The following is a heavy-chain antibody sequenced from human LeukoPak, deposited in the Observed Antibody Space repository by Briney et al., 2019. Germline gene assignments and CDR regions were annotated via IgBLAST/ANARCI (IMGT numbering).Heavy chain of an antibody. CDR3: ARHPATGTHFDY. CDR2: IYYSGST. Sequence: EPSETLSLTCTVSGGSISSSSYYWGWIRQPPGKGLEWIGGIYYSGSTYYNPSLKSRVTISVDTSKNQFSLNLSSVTAADTAVYYCARHPATGTHFDYWGQGTLVTVSS. V-gene: IGHV4-39*01. D-gene: IGHD1-1*01. CDR1: GGSISSSSYY. J-gene: IGHJ4*02.